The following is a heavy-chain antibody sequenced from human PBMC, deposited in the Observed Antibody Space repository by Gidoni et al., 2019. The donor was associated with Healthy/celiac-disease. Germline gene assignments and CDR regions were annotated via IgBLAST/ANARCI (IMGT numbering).Heavy chain of an antibody. CDR1: GFIFSSFS. CDR3: ARDSYDFWSGYFLGDAFDI. Sequence: EVQLVASGGGLVQPGGSLRLSCAASGFIFSSFSMNWVRQAPGKGLEWVSSISSSSSYIYYADSVKGRFTISRDNAKNSLYLQMNSLRAEDTAVYYCARDSYDFWSGYFLGDAFDIWGQGTMVTVSS. CDR2: ISSSSSYI. J-gene: IGHJ3*02. V-gene: IGHV3-21*01. D-gene: IGHD3-3*01.